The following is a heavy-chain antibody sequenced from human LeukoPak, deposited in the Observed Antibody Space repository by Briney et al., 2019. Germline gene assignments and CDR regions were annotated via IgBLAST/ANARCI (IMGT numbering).Heavy chain of an antibody. CDR3: ASRRTGSGSYWD. V-gene: IGHV3-11*01. Sequence: GGSLRLSCAASGFTFSDYYMSWIRQAPGKGLEWVSYISSSGSFIYYADSVKGRFTISRDNAKNSLYLHMNSLRAEDTAVYYCASRRTGSGSYWDWGQGTLVTVSS. CDR2: ISSSGSFI. D-gene: IGHD3-10*01. CDR1: GFTFSDYY. J-gene: IGHJ4*02.